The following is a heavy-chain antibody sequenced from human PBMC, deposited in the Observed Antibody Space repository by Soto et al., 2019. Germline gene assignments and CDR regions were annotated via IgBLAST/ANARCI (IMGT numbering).Heavy chain of an antibody. J-gene: IGHJ6*02. CDR3: AREYTAWPLAYGLDV. CDR2: ISSRSDI. Sequence: PGGSLRLSCEVSGFTLSMYSMTWVRQAPGKGLEWVSSISSRSDIYYADSVKGRFTISRDNAKNSVSLQMNSLRAEDTAVYYCAREYTAWPLAYGLDVWGQGTTVTVSS. V-gene: IGHV3-21*01. CDR1: GFTLSMYS. D-gene: IGHD2-2*02.